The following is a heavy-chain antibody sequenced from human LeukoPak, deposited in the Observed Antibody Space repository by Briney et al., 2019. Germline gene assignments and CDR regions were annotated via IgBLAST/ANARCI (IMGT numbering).Heavy chain of an antibody. D-gene: IGHD5-18*01. Sequence: PSETLSLTCTVSGGSISSSSYYWGWIRQPPGKGLEWIGSIYYSGSTYYNPSLKSRVTISVDTSKNQFSLKLSSVTAADTAVYYCARGRPGGYSSDWYFDLWGRGTLVTVSS. CDR3: ARGRPGGYSSDWYFDL. CDR1: GGSISSSSYY. V-gene: IGHV4-39*01. J-gene: IGHJ2*01. CDR2: IYYSGST.